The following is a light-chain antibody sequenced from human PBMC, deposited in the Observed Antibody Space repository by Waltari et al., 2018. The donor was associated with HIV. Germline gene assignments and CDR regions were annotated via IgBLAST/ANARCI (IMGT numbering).Light chain of an antibody. CDR3: SSYVGNNIYV. J-gene: IGLJ1*01. CDR2: EVN. V-gene: IGLV2-8*01. Sequence: QSALTQPPSASGSPGQSVTISCIGPSSAVGTYNFVSWYQHHPGRAPKLMIFEVNQRASGVPDRFSASRSGNTAYLTVSGLQPEDEADYYCSSYVGNNIYVFGTGTKVTVL. CDR1: SSAVGTYNF.